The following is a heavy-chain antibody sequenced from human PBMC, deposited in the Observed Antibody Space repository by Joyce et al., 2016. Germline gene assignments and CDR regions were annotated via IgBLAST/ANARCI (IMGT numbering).Heavy chain of an antibody. CDR1: GGSISSSSYF. Sequence: QLQLQESGPGLVKPSETLSLTCTVSGGSISSSSYFGGWIRQPPGKGLEWVGSMFHSGTTYYNPSLKSRVIMSVDTSKNQFSLRLSSVTAADTAVYYCARQGAHRRQWLVEDRLRFDYWGQGTLVTVSS. CDR2: MFHSGTT. CDR3: ARQGAHRRQWLVEDRLRFDY. J-gene: IGHJ4*02. V-gene: IGHV4-39*01. D-gene: IGHD6-19*01.